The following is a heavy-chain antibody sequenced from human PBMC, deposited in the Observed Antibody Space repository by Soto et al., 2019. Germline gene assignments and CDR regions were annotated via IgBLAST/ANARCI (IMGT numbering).Heavy chain of an antibody. D-gene: IGHD1-26*01. CDR2: IKQDGSEK. CDR1: GFTFSSYW. V-gene: IGHV3-7*03. Sequence: GGSLRLSCAASGFTFSSYWMSWVRQAPGKGLEWVANIKQDGSEKYYVDSVKGRFTISRDNAKNSLYLQMNSLRAEDTAVYYCARDRGGSYYGDYYYYYGMDVWGQGTTVTVSS. CDR3: ARDRGGSYYGDYYYYYGMDV. J-gene: IGHJ6*02.